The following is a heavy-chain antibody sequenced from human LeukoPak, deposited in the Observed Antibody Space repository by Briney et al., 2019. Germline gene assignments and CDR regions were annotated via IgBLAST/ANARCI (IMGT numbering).Heavy chain of an antibody. CDR2: IYHSGST. V-gene: IGHV4-4*02. D-gene: IGHD3-9*01. J-gene: IGHJ6*03. Sequence: SETLSLTCAVSGGSISSSNWWSWVRQPPGKGLEWIGEIYHSGSTNYNPSLKSRVTISVDKSKNQFSLKLSSVTAADTAVYYCAREIRYFDLFYYYYYVDVWGKGTTVTISS. CDR1: GGSISSSNW. CDR3: AREIRYFDLFYYYYYVDV.